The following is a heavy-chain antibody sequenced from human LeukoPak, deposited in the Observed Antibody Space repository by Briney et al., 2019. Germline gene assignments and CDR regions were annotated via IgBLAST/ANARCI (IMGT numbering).Heavy chain of an antibody. D-gene: IGHD1-26*01. J-gene: IGHJ5*02. CDR3: ARDTLYSGSYYSWFDP. CDR1: GFTFSSYA. Sequence: GGSLRLSCAASGFTFSSYAMNWVRQAPGKGLEWVSGISGSGGSTYYVDSVKGRFTISRDNSKNSLYLQMNSLRAEDTAVYYCARDTLYSGSYYSWFDPWGQGTLVTVSS. CDR2: ISGSGGST. V-gene: IGHV3-23*01.